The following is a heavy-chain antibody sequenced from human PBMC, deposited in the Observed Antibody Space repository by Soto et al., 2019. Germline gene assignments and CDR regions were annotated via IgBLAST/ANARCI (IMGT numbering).Heavy chain of an antibody. D-gene: IGHD1-1*01. CDR3: TTDIEQPWWFDP. CDR1: GFTFSNAW. J-gene: IGHJ5*02. CDR2: IKNKTDGGTT. Sequence: PGGSLRLSCAASGFTFSNAWMSWVRQAPGKGLEWVGRIKNKTDGGTTDYAAPVKGRFTISRDDSKNTLYLQMNSLKTEDTAMYYCTTDIEQPWWFDPWGQGTLVTVSS. V-gene: IGHV3-15*01.